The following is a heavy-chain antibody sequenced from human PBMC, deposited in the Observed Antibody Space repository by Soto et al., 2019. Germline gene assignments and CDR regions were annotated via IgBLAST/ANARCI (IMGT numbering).Heavy chain of an antibody. Sequence: SETLSLTCAVAGGFISSGDSSWSWIRQPPGRGLEWIGHIYHGATTFYNPSLKSRVAISVDTSKNQFSRKLSSVTAADTAVYYCARGGGWNYSIFRYYYGMDVWGQGTTVTVSS. D-gene: IGHD1-7*01. CDR1: GGFISSGDSS. CDR2: IYHGATT. CDR3: ARGGGWNYSIFRYYYGMDV. V-gene: IGHV4-30-2*01. J-gene: IGHJ6*02.